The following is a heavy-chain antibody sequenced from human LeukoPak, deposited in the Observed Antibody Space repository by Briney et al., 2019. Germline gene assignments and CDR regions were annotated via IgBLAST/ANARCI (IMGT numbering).Heavy chain of an antibody. CDR2: IKSKTDGGTT. D-gene: IGHD3-10*01. CDR3: TTEALWFGELDTHDAFDI. Sequence: GGSLRLSCAASGFTFSNAWMSWVRQAPGKGLEWVGRIKSKTDGGTTDYAAPVKGRFTISRDDSKNMLYLQMNSLKTEDTAVYYCTTEALWFGELDTHDAFDIWGQGTMVTVSS. J-gene: IGHJ3*02. CDR1: GFTFSNAW. V-gene: IGHV3-15*01.